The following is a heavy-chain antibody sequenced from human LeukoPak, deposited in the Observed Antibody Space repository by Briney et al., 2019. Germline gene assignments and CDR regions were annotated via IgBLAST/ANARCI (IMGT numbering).Heavy chain of an antibody. CDR3: TRLSHYFDSSPLGY. D-gene: IGHD3-22*01. Sequence: GGSLKLSCAASGFTFSGSAIHWVRQVSGKGLEWVGRIRSKANSYATAYAASVKGRFTISRDDSKNTAYLQMNSLKTEDTAVYYCTRLSHYFDSSPLGYWGQGTLVTVSS. CDR1: GFTFSGSA. J-gene: IGHJ4*02. CDR2: IRSKANSYAT. V-gene: IGHV3-73*01.